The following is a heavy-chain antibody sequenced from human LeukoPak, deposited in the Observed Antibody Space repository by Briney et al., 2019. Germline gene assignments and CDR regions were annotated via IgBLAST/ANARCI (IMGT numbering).Heavy chain of an antibody. CDR1: GFTFDNYA. D-gene: IGHD6-19*01. CDR2: ISWNSGTI. Sequence: GGSLRLSCAASGFTFDNYAMNWVRQVPGKGLEWISLISWNSGTIGYADSVKGRFTISRDNAKNFLYLQMNSLRAEDTALYYCARAYKDRSLAGKKEFFQHWGQGTLVTVSS. V-gene: IGHV3-9*01. CDR3: ARAYKDRSLAGKKEFFQH. J-gene: IGHJ1*01.